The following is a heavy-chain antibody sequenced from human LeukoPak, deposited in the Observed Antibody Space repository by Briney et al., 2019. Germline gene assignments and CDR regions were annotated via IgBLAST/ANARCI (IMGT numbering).Heavy chain of an antibody. Sequence: SETLSLTCTVSGGSISSYYWSWIRQPPGRGLEWIGHISYTGTTSYNPSLRSRVTISVDTSKNQFSLKLSSVTAADTAVYYCAREGSSGYSDDAFDIWGQGTMVTVSS. CDR2: ISYTGTT. V-gene: IGHV4-59*12. CDR1: GGSISSYY. D-gene: IGHD3-22*01. CDR3: AREGSSGYSDDAFDI. J-gene: IGHJ3*02.